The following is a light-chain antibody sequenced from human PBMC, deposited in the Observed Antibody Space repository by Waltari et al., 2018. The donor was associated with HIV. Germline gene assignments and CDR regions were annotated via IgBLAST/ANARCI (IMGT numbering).Light chain of an antibody. V-gene: IGKV1-5*03. CDR2: KAS. Sequence: DIQMTQSPSTLSASVGDRVTINCRASQSISSWLAWYQQKPGKAPKLLIYKASSLESGFPSRFSGSGSGTEFTLTISSLQPDDFATYYCQQYNSYSLTFGGGTKVEIK. CDR1: QSISSW. J-gene: IGKJ4*01. CDR3: QQYNSYSLT.